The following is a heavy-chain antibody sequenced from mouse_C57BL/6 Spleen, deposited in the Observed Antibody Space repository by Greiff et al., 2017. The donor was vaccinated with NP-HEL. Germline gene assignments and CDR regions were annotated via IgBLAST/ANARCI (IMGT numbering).Heavy chain of an antibody. J-gene: IGHJ1*03. D-gene: IGHD1-1*01. CDR2: ISDGGSYT. V-gene: IGHV5-4*01. CDR1: GFTFSSHS. CDR3: ARDRGVVGSYFDV. Sequence: EVHLVESGGGLVKPGGSLKLSCAASGFTFSSHSMSWVRQTPEKRLEWVATISDGGSYTYYPDNVKGRFTLSRDNDKNNLYLQMSQLTSEDTAMYYCARDRGVVGSYFDVWGTGTTVTVSS.